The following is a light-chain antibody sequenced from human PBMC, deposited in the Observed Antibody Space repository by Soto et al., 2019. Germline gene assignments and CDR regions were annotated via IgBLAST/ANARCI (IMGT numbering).Light chain of an antibody. CDR1: TSNLGGNT. J-gene: IGLJ7*01. CDR2: TNN. Sequence: QSVLTQPPSVSGTPGHKVSISCSGSTSNLGGNTVNWYQQLPGTAPKLLIYTNNQRPSGVPYRFSGSKSGTSASLAISDLRSEDEADFYCAAWDDSLNAVVFGGGTQLTVL. V-gene: IGLV1-44*01. CDR3: AAWDDSLNAVV.